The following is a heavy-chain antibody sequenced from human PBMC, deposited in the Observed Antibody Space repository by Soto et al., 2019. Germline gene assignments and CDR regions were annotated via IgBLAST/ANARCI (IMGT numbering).Heavy chain of an antibody. CDR2: INPDGSRI. Sequence: EVQLVESGGGLVQPGGSLRLSCAASGFSFSSQWMYWVRQSPGKGPVWVSYINPDGSRIGYADSVKGRFTISRDNAKKTLYLQKDRLSVEVTAVYYCVKDIRWGRGPLVTVSS. J-gene: IGHJ4*02. CDR3: VKDIR. V-gene: IGHV3-74*01. D-gene: IGHD3-10*01. CDR1: GFSFSSQW.